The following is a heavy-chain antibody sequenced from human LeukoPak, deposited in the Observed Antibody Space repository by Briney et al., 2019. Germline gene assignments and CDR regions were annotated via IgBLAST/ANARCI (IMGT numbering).Heavy chain of an antibody. J-gene: IGHJ4*02. D-gene: IGHD3-10*01. CDR1: GFTFSSYE. CDR3: AASTVRGRFHY. V-gene: IGHV3-48*03. Sequence: GGSLRLSCAASGFTFSSYEMNWVRQAPGKGLEWVSYISSSGSTIYYADSVKGRFTISRDNAKNSLYLQMNSLRAEDTAVYYCAASTVRGRFHYWGQGTLVTVSS. CDR2: ISSSGSTI.